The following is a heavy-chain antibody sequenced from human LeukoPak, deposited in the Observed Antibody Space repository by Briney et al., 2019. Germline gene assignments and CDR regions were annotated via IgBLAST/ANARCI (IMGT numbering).Heavy chain of an antibody. J-gene: IGHJ4*02. CDR1: GFTFSDYY. Sequence: PGGSLRLSCAASGFTFSDYYMSWIRQAPGKGLEWVSYISSSSSYTNYADSVKGRFTISRDNSKNTLYLQMNSLRAEDTAVFYCAKQGCSGGSCYFDYWGQGTLVTVSS. D-gene: IGHD2-15*01. V-gene: IGHV3-11*03. CDR2: ISSSSSYT. CDR3: AKQGCSGGSCYFDY.